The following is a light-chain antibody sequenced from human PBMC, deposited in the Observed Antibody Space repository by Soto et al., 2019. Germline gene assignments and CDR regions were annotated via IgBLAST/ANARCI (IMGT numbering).Light chain of an antibody. CDR2: DAS. V-gene: IGKV1-39*01. J-gene: IGKJ2*02. CDR3: KQSYSTPRT. CDR1: QVISSW. Sequence: DIQMTQSPSSLSASVGDRVTITCRASQVISSWLVWYQQKTGKAPKLLIFDASSLQSGIPSRFSGSGSGTDFTLTISSLQPEDFATYYCKQSYSTPRTFGQGTKVDI.